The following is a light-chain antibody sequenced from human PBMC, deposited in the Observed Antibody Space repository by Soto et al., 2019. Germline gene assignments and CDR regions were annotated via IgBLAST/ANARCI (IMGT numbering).Light chain of an antibody. Sequence: DIPLTQSPSFLSASVGDRVTITCRASQGISSYLAWYQQKPGKAPKLLIYAASTLQSGLASRFSGSGSRTEFTLTISSLQPEDFATYYCQQIFTFGPGTKVDIK. CDR2: AAS. V-gene: IGKV1-9*01. CDR1: QGISSY. J-gene: IGKJ3*01. CDR3: QQIFT.